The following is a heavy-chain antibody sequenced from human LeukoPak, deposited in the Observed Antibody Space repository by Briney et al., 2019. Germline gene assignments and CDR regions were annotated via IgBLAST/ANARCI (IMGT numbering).Heavy chain of an antibody. Sequence: GGSLRLSCAASGFTFSSYGMHWVRQAPGKGLEWVAVISYDGSNKYYADSVKGRFTISRDNSKNTLYLQMNSLRAEDTAVYYCAKTVDKNAFDIWGQGTMVTVSS. CDR3: AKTVDKNAFDI. CDR1: GFTFSSYG. D-gene: IGHD3/OR15-3a*01. J-gene: IGHJ3*02. CDR2: ISYDGSNK. V-gene: IGHV3-30*18.